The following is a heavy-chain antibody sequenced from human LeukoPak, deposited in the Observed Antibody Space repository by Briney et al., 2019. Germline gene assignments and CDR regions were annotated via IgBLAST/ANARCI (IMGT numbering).Heavy chain of an antibody. Sequence: ASVTVSCKASGYTFTSYYMHGVRQAPGQGLEWMGIINPSGGSTSYAQKLQGRVTMTRDTSTSTVYMEVSSLRSEDTAVYYCARARSWYLPDYWGQGTLVTVSS. CDR1: GYTFTSYY. J-gene: IGHJ4*02. V-gene: IGHV1-46*01. D-gene: IGHD6-13*01. CDR3: ARARSWYLPDY. CDR2: INPSGGST.